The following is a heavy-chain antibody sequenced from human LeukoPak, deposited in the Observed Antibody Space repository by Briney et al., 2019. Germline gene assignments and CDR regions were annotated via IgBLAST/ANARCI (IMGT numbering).Heavy chain of an antibody. CDR2: ISGSGGST. J-gene: IGHJ4*02. CDR1: GFTFSSYA. Sequence: GGSPRLSCAASGFTFSSYAMSWVRQAPGKGLEWVSAISGSGGSTYYADSVKGRFTISRDNSKNTLYLQMNSLRAEDTAVYYCAKDRTSSGWSYYFDYWGQGTLVTVSS. V-gene: IGHV3-23*01. CDR3: AKDRTSSGWSYYFDY. D-gene: IGHD6-19*01.